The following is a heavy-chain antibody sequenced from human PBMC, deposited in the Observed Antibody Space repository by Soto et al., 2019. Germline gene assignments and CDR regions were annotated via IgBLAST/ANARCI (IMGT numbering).Heavy chain of an antibody. Sequence: QVQLVESGGGVVQPGRSLRLSCAASGFTFSSYAMHWVRQAPGKGLEWVAVISYDGSNKYYADSVKGRFTISRDNSKNDLYLQMNSRRAEDTAVYYCARETYYDFWSGPYYGMDVWGQGTTVTVSS. V-gene: IGHV3-30-3*01. CDR1: GFTFSSYA. D-gene: IGHD3-3*01. CDR2: ISYDGSNK. J-gene: IGHJ6*02. CDR3: ARETYYDFWSGPYYGMDV.